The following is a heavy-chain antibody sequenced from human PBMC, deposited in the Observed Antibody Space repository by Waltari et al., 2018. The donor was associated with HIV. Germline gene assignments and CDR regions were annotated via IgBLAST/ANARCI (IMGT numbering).Heavy chain of an antibody. CDR3: AKDYFVVVTAAGPFDP. Sequence: QVKLVESGGGVVQPGRSLRLPWAASGCRFGSYVLHWVRQAPGKGLEWVAVISYDGSNKYYADSVKGRFTISRDNSKNTLYLQMNSLRAEDTAVYYCAKDYFVVVTAAGPFDPWGQGTLVTVSS. D-gene: IGHD2-21*02. CDR1: GCRFGSYV. J-gene: IGHJ5*02. CDR2: ISYDGSNK. V-gene: IGHV3-30*18.